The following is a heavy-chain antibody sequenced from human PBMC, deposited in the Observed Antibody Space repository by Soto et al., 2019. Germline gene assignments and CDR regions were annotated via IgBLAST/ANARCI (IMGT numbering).Heavy chain of an antibody. CDR1: GFSLSPYHMG. CDR3: ADAGDYDLLTFDH. D-gene: IGHD4-17*01. Sequence: QITLKESGPTLVRPAQTLKLTCDFSGFSLSPYHMGVAWIRQPPGKALEWLALIYWDDDKRYSPSLKDRLAISKDTSSNQVVLTITNMDPGDTAKYFCADAGDYDLLTFDHWGPGTLVTVSS. V-gene: IGHV2-5*02. CDR2: IYWDDDK. J-gene: IGHJ4*02.